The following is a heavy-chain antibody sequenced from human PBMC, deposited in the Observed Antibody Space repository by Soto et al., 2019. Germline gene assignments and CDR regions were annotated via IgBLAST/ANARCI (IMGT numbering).Heavy chain of an antibody. V-gene: IGHV3-48*03. CDR1: GFTFTSYE. CDR3: AREEMARDAFDI. Sequence: GGSLRLSCAASGFTFTSYEMNWVRQAPGKGLEWVSYISSSGSIIYYADSVKGRFTISRDNAKNSLYLQMNSLRAEDTAIYYCAREEMARDAFDIWGQGTMVTVSS. J-gene: IGHJ3*02. CDR2: ISSSGSII.